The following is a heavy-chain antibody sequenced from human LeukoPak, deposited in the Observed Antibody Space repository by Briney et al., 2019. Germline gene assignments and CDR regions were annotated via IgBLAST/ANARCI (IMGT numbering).Heavy chain of an antibody. CDR1: GGSISSGSYY. V-gene: IGHV4-61*02. D-gene: IGHD5-24*01. J-gene: IGHJ4*02. Sequence: KASETLSLTCTVSGGSISSGSYYWSWIRQPAGKGLEWIGRIYTSGSTNYNPSLKSRVTISVDTSKNQFSLKLSSVTAADTAVYYCARHRSKWLQSSFDYWGQGTLVTVSS. CDR2: IYTSGST. CDR3: ARHRSKWLQSSFDY.